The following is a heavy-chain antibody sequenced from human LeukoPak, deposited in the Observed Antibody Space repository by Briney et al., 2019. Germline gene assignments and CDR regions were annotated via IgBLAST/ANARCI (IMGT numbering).Heavy chain of an antibody. Sequence: GGSLRLSCAASGFTFRSYAMHWVRQAPGKGLEWVAVISYDGSNKYYIDSVKGRFTISRDNSKNTLYLQMNSLRAEDTALYYCARGSHRWATTNGNFDYWGQGTLATVSS. CDR3: ARGSHRWATTNGNFDY. J-gene: IGHJ4*02. CDR2: ISYDGSNK. V-gene: IGHV3-30*04. CDR1: GFTFRSYA. D-gene: IGHD1-1*01.